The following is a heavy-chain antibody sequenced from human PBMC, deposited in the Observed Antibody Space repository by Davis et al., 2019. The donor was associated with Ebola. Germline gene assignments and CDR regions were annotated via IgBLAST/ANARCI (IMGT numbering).Heavy chain of an antibody. J-gene: IGHJ6*02. Sequence: SETLSLTCAVYGGSFSGYYWSWIRQPPGKGLEWIGEINHSGSTNYNPSLKSRVTISVDTSKNQFSLKLSSVTAADTAVYYCAKFYDSYYYYGMDVWGQGTTVTVSS. V-gene: IGHV4-34*01. CDR1: GGSFSGYY. D-gene: IGHD5/OR15-5a*01. CDR3: AKFYDSYYYYGMDV. CDR2: INHSGST.